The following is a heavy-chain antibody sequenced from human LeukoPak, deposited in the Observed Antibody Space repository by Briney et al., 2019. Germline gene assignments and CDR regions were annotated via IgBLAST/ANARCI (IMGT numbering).Heavy chain of an antibody. D-gene: IGHD3-10*01. CDR2: ISSSSSYI. CDR3: ARVPFIRGVRQSYYYYGMDV. J-gene: IGHJ6*02. CDR1: GFTFSSYS. V-gene: IGHV3-21*01. Sequence: TGGSLRLSCAASGFTFSSYSVNWVRQAPGKGLEWVSSISSSSSYIYYADSVKGRFTISRDNAKNSLYLQMNSLRAEGTAVYYSARVPFIRGVRQSYYYYGMDVWGQGTTVTVSS.